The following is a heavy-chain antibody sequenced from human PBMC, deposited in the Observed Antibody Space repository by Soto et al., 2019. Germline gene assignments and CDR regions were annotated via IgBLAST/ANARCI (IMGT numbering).Heavy chain of an antibody. D-gene: IGHD3-10*01. CDR1: GGSISSYY. V-gene: IGHV4-59*08. CDR2: IYYSGST. CDR3: ARHGGGAMVRGVLWFDP. Sequence: SETLSLTCTVSGGSISSYYWSWIRQPPGKGLEWIGYIYYSGSTNYNPSLKSRVTISVDTSKNQFSLKLSSVTAADTAVYYCARHGGGAMVRGVLWFDPRGQRTLVTVSS. J-gene: IGHJ5*02.